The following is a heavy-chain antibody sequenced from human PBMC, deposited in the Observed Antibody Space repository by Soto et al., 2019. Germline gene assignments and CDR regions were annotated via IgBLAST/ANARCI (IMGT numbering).Heavy chain of an antibody. J-gene: IGHJ5*02. D-gene: IGHD2-21*02. V-gene: IGHV1-69*02. CDR1: GGTFSSYI. CDR3: AVYCGGDCYLSP. Sequence: ASVKVSCKASGGTFSSYIISWVRQAPGQGLEWMGRIIPILGIANYAQKFQGRVTITADKSTSTAYMELSSLRSEDTAVYYCAVYCGGDCYLSPWGQGTLVTVSS. CDR2: IIPILGIA.